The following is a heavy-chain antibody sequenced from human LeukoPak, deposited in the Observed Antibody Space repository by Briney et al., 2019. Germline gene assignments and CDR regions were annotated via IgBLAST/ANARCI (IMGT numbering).Heavy chain of an antibody. CDR2: INHSGST. J-gene: IGHJ4*02. CDR1: NGFDSYY. D-gene: IGHD3-16*01. CDR3: ARVSRIGVDY. V-gene: IGHV4-34*01. Sequence: SETLSLTCAVYNGFDSYYMTIVRQPPGKGLEWIGEINHSGSTNYNPSLKSRVTISVDTSKNQFSLKLSSVTAADTAVYYCARVSRIGVDYWGQGTLVTVSS.